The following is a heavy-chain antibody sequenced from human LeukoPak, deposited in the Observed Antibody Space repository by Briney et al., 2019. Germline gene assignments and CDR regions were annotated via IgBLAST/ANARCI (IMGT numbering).Heavy chain of an antibody. J-gene: IGHJ6*03. CDR2: ISGSGGST. Sequence: PGGSLRLSCAASGFTFSSYSMNWVRQAPGKGLEWVSAISGSGGSTYYADSVKGRFTISRDHSNNSVSLQMTNLRVEDTAIYYCAKGLKTTVGPYMGYHYYMDVWGKGTTVTVSS. V-gene: IGHV3-23*01. D-gene: IGHD1-1*01. CDR1: GFTFSSYS. CDR3: AKGLKTTVGPYMGYHYYMDV.